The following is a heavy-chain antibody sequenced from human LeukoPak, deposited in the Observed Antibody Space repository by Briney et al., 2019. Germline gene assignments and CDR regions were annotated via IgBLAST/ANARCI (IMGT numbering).Heavy chain of an antibody. D-gene: IGHD5-12*01. CDR3: ARDHVVGYANWSDP. CDR1: GFTFDGYA. V-gene: IGHV3-21*01. Sequence: PGGSLRLSCAASGFTFDGYAMHWVRQGPGKGLEWGASVSSSGSYIYYADSVKGRINIPRDNATTSLYLQMTSLRVEDTAVYYCARDHVVGYANWSDPWGLATLVTVSS. J-gene: IGHJ5*02. CDR2: VSSSGSYI.